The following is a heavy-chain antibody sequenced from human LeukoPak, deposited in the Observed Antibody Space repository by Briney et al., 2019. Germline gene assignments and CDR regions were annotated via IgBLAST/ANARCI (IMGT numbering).Heavy chain of an antibody. J-gene: IGHJ4*02. CDR2: VNPNSGGT. V-gene: IGHV1-2*06. Sequence: ASVKVSCKASGYTFTGYYMHWVRQAPGQGLEWMGRVNPNSGGTNYAQKFQGRVTMTRDTSISTAYMELSRLRSDDTAVYYCVRDLRVFWSGYWAYWGQGTLVTVSS. CDR3: VRDLRVFWSGYWAY. CDR1: GYTFTGYY. D-gene: IGHD3-3*01.